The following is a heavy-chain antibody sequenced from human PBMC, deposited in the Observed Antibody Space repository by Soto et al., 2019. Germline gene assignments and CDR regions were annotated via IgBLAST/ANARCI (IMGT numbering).Heavy chain of an antibody. CDR2: SYYNGNA. Sequence: SETLSLTCTVSGGSIDRSDYYWDWIRQPPGKGLEWIGTSYYNGNAYYNPSLRSRVTMSVDTSKNQYSLKLISVTAADTAVYYCARHFVAVVIKGWGYWGQGTLVTVSS. J-gene: IGHJ4*02. V-gene: IGHV4-39*01. D-gene: IGHD3-22*01. CDR3: ARHFVAVVIKGWGY. CDR1: GGSIDRSDYY.